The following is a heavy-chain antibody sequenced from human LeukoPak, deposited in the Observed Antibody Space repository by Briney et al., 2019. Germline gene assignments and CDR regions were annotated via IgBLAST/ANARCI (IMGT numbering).Heavy chain of an antibody. CDR2: IYYSGST. D-gene: IGHD3-10*01. CDR3: ARVYYGSAIDY. V-gene: IGHV4-31*03. J-gene: IGHJ4*02. Sequence: SETLSLTCTVSGGSISSGGYYWSWIRQHPGKGLEWIGYIYYSGSTYYNPSLKSRVTISVDTSKNQFSLKLSSVTAADTAVYYCARVYYGSAIDYWGQGTLVTFSS. CDR1: GGSISSGGYY.